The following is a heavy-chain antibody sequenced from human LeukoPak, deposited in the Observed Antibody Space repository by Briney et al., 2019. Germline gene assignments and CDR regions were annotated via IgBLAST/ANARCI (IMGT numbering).Heavy chain of an antibody. CDR2: ISSSSSYI. Sequence: GGSLRLSCAASGFTLSSYSMNWVRQAPGKGLEWVSSISSSSSYIYYADSVKGRFTISRDNAKNSLYLQMNSLRAEDTAVCYCARANYYGSGTWSDYWGQGTLVTVSS. J-gene: IGHJ4*02. V-gene: IGHV3-21*01. CDR3: ARANYYGSGTWSDY. D-gene: IGHD3-10*01. CDR1: GFTLSSYS.